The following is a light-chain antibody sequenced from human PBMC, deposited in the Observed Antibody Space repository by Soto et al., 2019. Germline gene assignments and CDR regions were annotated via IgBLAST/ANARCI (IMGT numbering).Light chain of an antibody. CDR3: MQALQTQWT. V-gene: IGKV2-28*01. J-gene: IGKJ1*01. Sequence: DIVMTQSPLSLPVTPGEPASISCRSSQSLLYSNGYNYLDWYLQKPGQSPQLLIYLGFNRASGVPDRFSGSGSGTDFTLKISRVEAEDVGVYYCMQALQTQWTFGQGTKVEI. CDR2: LGF. CDR1: QSLLYSNGYNY.